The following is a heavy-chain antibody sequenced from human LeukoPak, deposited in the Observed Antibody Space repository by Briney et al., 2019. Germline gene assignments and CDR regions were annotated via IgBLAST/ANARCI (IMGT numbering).Heavy chain of an antibody. CDR2: ISGSGFTI. J-gene: IGHJ3*02. D-gene: IGHD5-18*01. CDR1: GFTLSNYS. Sequence: GGSLRLSCAVSGFTLSNYSMNRVRQAPGKGLEWISYISGSGFTIHYADSVKGRFTISRDNAKNSLYLQMNNLRAEDTAVYYCAGVDAAMPDAFDIWGQGTTVTVSS. CDR3: AGVDAAMPDAFDI. V-gene: IGHV3-48*01.